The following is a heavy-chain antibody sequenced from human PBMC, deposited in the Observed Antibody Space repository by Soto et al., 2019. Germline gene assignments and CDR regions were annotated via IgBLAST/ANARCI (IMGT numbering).Heavy chain of an antibody. CDR3: ARERGGDNNDVGDYGFDV. D-gene: IGHD2-21*02. J-gene: IGHJ6*02. Sequence: EVQLVETGGGLIQPGGSLRLSCAASGFTVSSDYMTWVRQAAGKGLEWVSVIYSGGDTYYAESVKGRFSISRDDSKNMVLLQMSSLRAEDTAVYYCARERGGDNNDVGDYGFDVWGQGTTGTVS. V-gene: IGHV3-53*02. CDR2: IYSGGDT. CDR1: GFTVSSDY.